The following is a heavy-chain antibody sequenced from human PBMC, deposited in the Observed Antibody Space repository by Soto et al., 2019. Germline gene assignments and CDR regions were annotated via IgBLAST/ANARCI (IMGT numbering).Heavy chain of an antibody. D-gene: IGHD3-3*01. V-gene: IGHV2-5*02. CDR2: IYWDDDK. CDR1: GFSLATSGVG. CDR3: AHRLGKYHFWNGGYFDF. J-gene: IGHJ4*02. Sequence: QITLKESDPTLMKPTQTLTLTCTFSGFSLATSGVGVGWIRQPPGEALEWLAVIYWDDDKRYNPSLRARLANTKDTSRNHVVLTMTNMEPAETGKYYCAHRLGKYHFWNGGYFDFWGQGTLVTVSS.